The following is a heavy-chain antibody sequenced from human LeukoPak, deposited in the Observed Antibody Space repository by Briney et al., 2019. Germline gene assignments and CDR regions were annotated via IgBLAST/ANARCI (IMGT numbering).Heavy chain of an antibody. D-gene: IGHD6-19*01. CDR1: GFTFNDYG. CDR2: LNWNGSAT. CDR3: ASVAVGGNWFVT. V-gene: IGHV3-20*04. J-gene: IGHJ5*02. Sequence: PGGSLSLSCATSGFTFNDYGMSWVRQAPGKGPEWVSGLNWNGSATTYADSVKGRFTISRDNTENSLYLQINSLRAEDTAFYYCASVAVGGNWFVTWRQGTLVTVSS.